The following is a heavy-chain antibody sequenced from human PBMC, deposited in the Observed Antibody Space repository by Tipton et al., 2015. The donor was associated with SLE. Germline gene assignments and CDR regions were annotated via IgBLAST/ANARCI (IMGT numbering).Heavy chain of an antibody. Sequence: SLRLSCAASGFTFSSYSMNWVRQAPGKGLEWVSSISSSSSYIYYADSVKGRFTISRDNAKNSLYLQMNSLRAEDTAVYYCAKGPYDSSGYYDQWGQGTLVTVSS. D-gene: IGHD3-22*01. J-gene: IGHJ5*02. CDR1: GFTFSSYS. CDR3: AKGPYDSSGYYDQ. V-gene: IGHV3-21*06. CDR2: ISSSSSYI.